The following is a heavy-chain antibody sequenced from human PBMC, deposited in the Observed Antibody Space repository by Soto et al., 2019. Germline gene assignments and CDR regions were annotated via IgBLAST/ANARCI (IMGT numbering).Heavy chain of an antibody. V-gene: IGHV3-48*01. D-gene: IGHD3-9*01. CDR2: ISSSSSTI. CDR1: GFTFSSYS. J-gene: IGHJ3*02. Sequence: RGSLRLSCAASGFTFSSYSMNWVRQAPGKGLEWVSYISSSSSTIYYADSVKGRFTISRDNAKNSLYLQMNSLRAEDTAVYYCASLRYFDWLLTELYAFDIWGQGTMVTVSS. CDR3: ASLRYFDWLLTELYAFDI.